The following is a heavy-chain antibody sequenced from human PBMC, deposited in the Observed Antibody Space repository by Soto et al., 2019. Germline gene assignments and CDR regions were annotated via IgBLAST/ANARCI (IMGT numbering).Heavy chain of an antibody. CDR1: GGSVSSGSYY. CDR2: IYYSVST. D-gene: IGHD6-19*01. CDR3: ASYSSGWYDVIY. Sequence: QVRLQESGPGLVKPSETLSLTCTVSGGSVSSGSYYWSWIRQPPGKGLEWIGYIYYSVSTNYNPSLKSRVTISVDTSKNQFSLKVSSVTAADTAVYYCASYSSGWYDVIYWGQGTLVTVSS. J-gene: IGHJ4*02. V-gene: IGHV4-61*01.